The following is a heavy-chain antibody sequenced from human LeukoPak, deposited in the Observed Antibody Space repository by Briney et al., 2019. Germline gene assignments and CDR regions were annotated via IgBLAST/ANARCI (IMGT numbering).Heavy chain of an antibody. CDR2: ISYDEENK. D-gene: IGHD1-1*01. CDR1: GFTFSTYA. Sequence: GGSLRPSCAASGFTFSTYAMLWVRQAPGKGLEWVAVISYDEENKSYADSVKGRFTIPRDNSKNTLYLQMSSLRPDDTAVYFCARCSATGRTPDYWGQGTLVAVSS. CDR3: ARCSATGRTPDY. J-gene: IGHJ4*02. V-gene: IGHV3-30*04.